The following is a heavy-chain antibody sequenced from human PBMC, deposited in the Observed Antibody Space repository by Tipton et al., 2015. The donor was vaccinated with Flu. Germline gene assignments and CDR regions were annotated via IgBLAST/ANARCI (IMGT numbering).Heavy chain of an antibody. CDR3: ARVAFIHDNRDYYYYSGLDV. J-gene: IGHJ6*02. D-gene: IGHD3-16*01. CDR1: GGSISDYR. V-gene: IGHV4-59*01. Sequence: TLSLTCSVSGGSISDYRWSWLRQSPEKGLEWIGYMYYSGYINYNPSLKSRVTTSLDTSENQLSLKLSSLTAADTAVYYCARVAFIHDNRDYYYYSGLDVWGQGTTVTVS. CDR2: MYYSGYI.